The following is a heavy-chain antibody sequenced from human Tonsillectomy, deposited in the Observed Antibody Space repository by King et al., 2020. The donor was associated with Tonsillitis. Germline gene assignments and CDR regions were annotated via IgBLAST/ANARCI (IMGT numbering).Heavy chain of an antibody. CDR2: IKSKTDGGTT. Sequence: VQLVESGGGLVKPGGSLRLSCAASGFTFSNAWMSWVRQAPGKGLEWVGRIKSKTDGGTTDYAAPVKGRFTISRDDSKNTLYLQMNSLKTEDTAVYYCTTDPGREIPIWYEFLSGYYGADYWGQGTLVTVSS. J-gene: IGHJ4*02. CDR3: TTDPGREIPIWYEFLSGYYGADY. D-gene: IGHD3-3*01. V-gene: IGHV3-15*01. CDR1: GFTFSNAW.